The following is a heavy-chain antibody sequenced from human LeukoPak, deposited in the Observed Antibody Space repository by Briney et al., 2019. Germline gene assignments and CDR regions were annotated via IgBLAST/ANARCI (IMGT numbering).Heavy chain of an antibody. CDR3: ARPRSSSWGIDY. CDR2: INIYNDNT. CDR1: GYTFTTFG. J-gene: IGHJ4*02. V-gene: IGHV1-18*04. Sequence: SVKVSCKASGYTFTTFGMTWVRQAPGQGLEWMGWINIYNDNTYYAQNLQGRVTMTTDTSTSTAYMELRSLRSDDTAVYYCARPRSSSWGIDYWCQGTLVTVSS. D-gene: IGHD6-13*01.